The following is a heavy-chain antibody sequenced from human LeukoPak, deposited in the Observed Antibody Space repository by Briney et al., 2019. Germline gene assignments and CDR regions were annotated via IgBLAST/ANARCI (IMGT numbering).Heavy chain of an antibody. CDR3: AREGSNSENF. CDR1: GYPFTSYG. J-gene: IGHJ4*02. CDR2: IAAYNGAT. V-gene: IGHV1-18*01. Sequence: GASVKVSCKASGYPFTSYGLTWVRQTPGQGLQWMGWIAAYNGATNYAQIFQGRISMTTDTSTNTGYMELRSLTSDDTAVYYCAREGSNSENFWGQGTLVTVSS. D-gene: IGHD2/OR15-2a*01.